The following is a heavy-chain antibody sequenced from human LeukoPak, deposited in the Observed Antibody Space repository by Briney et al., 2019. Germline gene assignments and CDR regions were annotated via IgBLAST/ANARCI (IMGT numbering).Heavy chain of an antibody. V-gene: IGHV4-34*01. D-gene: IGHD3-10*01. CDR2: INHSGST. Sequence: SETLSLTCAVYGGSFSGYYWSWIRQPPGKGLEWIGEINHSGSTNYNPSLKSRVTISVDTSKNQFSLKLSSVTAADTAVYYCARDYLRREGSGSYLPFDYWGQGTLVTVSS. J-gene: IGHJ4*02. CDR1: GGSFSGYY. CDR3: ARDYLRREGSGSYLPFDY.